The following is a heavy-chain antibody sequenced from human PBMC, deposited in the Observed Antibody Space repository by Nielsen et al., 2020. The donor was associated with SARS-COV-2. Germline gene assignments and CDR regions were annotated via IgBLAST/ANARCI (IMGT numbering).Heavy chain of an antibody. CDR2: IYSDDSA. Sequence: GGSLRLSCAASGFSVSSNYMSWVRQAAGKGLEWVSVIYSDDSASYADSVKGRFTVSRDNFKNMLFLQMNSLRAEDTAVYYCAKRSGYTSGWYGDYWGQGTLVTVSS. CDR3: AKRSGYTSGWYGDY. J-gene: IGHJ4*02. CDR1: GFSVSSNY. D-gene: IGHD6-19*01. V-gene: IGHV3-66*01.